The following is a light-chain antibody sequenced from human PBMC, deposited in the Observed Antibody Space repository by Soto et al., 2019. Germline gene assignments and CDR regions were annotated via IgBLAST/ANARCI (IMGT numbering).Light chain of an antibody. CDR2: EVS. V-gene: IGLV2-23*02. CDR3: CSYAGSSTLYV. CDR1: SSDVGSYNL. J-gene: IGLJ1*01. Sequence: QSALTQPASVSGSPGQSITISCTGTSSDVGSYNLVSWYQQHPGKAPKLMIYEVSKRPSGVSNRFSGSKSGNTASLTISGLQAEDEADYYCCSYAGSSTLYVFGTGTKRTV.